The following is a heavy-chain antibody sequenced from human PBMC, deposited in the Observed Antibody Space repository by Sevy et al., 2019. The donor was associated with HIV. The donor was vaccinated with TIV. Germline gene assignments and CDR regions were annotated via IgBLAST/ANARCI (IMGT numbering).Heavy chain of an antibody. CDR3: ARDSVRGGYFDSSGYFLFDY. V-gene: IGHV3-33*01. CDR1: GFTFSGYG. CDR2: MWYDGSNK. D-gene: IGHD3-22*01. Sequence: GGSPRLSCAASGFTFSGYGLHWVRQAPGKGLEWVAMMWYDGSNKYYADSVKGRFTISRDNSKKTLYLQMNSLRAEDTAVYYCARDSVRGGYFDSSGYFLFDYWGQGTLVTVSS. J-gene: IGHJ4*02.